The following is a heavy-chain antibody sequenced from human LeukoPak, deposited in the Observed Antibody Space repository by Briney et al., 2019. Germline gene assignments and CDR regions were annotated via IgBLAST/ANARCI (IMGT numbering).Heavy chain of an antibody. CDR1: GYTFTSYG. CDR3: ARDSVQGIYYFDQ. J-gene: IGHJ4*02. Sequence: VASVKVSCKASGYTFTSYGISWVRQAPGQGLEWMGRINPKSPGTNYAQRFQGRVTMTRDTSINTAYMELNGLTSDDTAVYYCARDSVQGIYYFDQWGQGTPVTVSS. V-gene: IGHV1-2*06. D-gene: IGHD3-10*01. CDR2: INPKSPGT.